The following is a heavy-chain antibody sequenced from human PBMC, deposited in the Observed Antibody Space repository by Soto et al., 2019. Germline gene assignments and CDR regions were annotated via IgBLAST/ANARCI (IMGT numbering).Heavy chain of an antibody. Sequence: SCKASGFTFGDYAIIGPRQAPGKGLEGVGVIRSKAYGETTDYAASVKGRFTILRDNSKSIAYLQLNSLQSDDTGVYYCTRYTYTSRYSYFGMDVWGHGTTVTVSS. D-gene: IGHD2-2*01. CDR1: GFTFGDYA. V-gene: IGHV3-49*03. CDR3: TRYTYTSRYSYFGMDV. J-gene: IGHJ6*02. CDR2: IRSKAYGETT.